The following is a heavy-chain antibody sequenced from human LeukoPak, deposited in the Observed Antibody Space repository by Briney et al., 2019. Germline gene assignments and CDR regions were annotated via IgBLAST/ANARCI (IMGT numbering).Heavy chain of an antibody. J-gene: IGHJ4*02. CDR2: IQSDGSMQ. V-gene: IGHV3-7*01. D-gene: IGHD6-19*01. Sequence: GGSLRLSCAASGFSFSSYWMSWVRQAPGKGLEWVANIQSDGSMQQYVDSVKGRLTISRDNAKNSLYLQMNSLRAEDTAVYYCARIPRGSGWPFLDFWGQGTLVTVTS. CDR3: ARIPRGSGWPFLDF. CDR1: GFSFSSYW.